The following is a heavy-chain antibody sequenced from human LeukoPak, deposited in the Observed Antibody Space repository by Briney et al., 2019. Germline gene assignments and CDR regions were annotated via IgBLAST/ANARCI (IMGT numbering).Heavy chain of an antibody. Sequence: SQTLSLTCTVSGGSISSGSYYWSWIRQPAGRGLEWIGRIYTSGSTNYNPSLKSRVTISEDTSKNQFSLKLSSVTAADTAVYYCASTYYDSSGYYPFDYWGQGTLVTVSS. CDR3: ASTYYDSSGYYPFDY. CDR2: IYTSGST. CDR1: GGSISSGSYY. V-gene: IGHV4-61*02. D-gene: IGHD3-22*01. J-gene: IGHJ4*02.